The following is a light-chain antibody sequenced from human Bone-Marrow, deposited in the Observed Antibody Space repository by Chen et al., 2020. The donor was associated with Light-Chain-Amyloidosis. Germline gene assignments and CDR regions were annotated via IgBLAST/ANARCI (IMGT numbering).Light chain of an antibody. V-gene: IGLV3-21*02. CDR3: QVWDRSSGRPV. Sequence: SYVLTQPSSVSVAPGQTATIACGGTNIGSTSVHWYQQTPGQAPLLVVYDDSDRPSGIPERLSGSNSGNTATLTISGVEAGDEADYYCQVWDRSSGRPVFGGGTKLTVL. CDR1: NIGSTS. CDR2: DDS. J-gene: IGLJ3*02.